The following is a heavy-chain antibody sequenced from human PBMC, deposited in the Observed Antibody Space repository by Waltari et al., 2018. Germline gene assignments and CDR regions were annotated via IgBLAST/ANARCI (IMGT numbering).Heavy chain of an antibody. V-gene: IGHV2-5*02. CDR2: IHWDDDN. Sequence: QITLKESGPTLLTPTQTLTLTCSFSGFSLSTSGMGVAWIRQPPGKALEWLVIIHWDDDNRFSPSLKSRITVTRDTSKNEVVLRMTNMDPVDTGTYYCAHRPPGYAATWDAFCFDSWGPGIPVTVSS. CDR1: GFSLSTSGMG. D-gene: IGHD2-2*01. J-gene: IGHJ4*02. CDR3: AHRPPGYAATWDAFCFDS.